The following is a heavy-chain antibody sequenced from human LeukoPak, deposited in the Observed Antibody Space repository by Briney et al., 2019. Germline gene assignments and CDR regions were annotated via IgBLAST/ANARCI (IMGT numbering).Heavy chain of an antibody. Sequence: PGGSLRLSCAASGFTFSSYSMNWVRQAPGKGLEWVSYISSSSSTIYYADSVKGRFAISRDNAKNSLYLQMNSLRAEDTAVYYCARGHLPERTVVTMWGYYDAFDIWGQGTMVTVSS. D-gene: IGHD4-23*01. CDR1: GFTFSSYS. J-gene: IGHJ3*02. CDR2: ISSSSSTI. V-gene: IGHV3-48*01. CDR3: ARGHLPERTVVTMWGYYDAFDI.